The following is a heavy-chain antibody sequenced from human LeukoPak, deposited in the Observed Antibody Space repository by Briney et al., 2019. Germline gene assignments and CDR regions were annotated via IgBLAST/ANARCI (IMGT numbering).Heavy chain of an antibody. J-gene: IGHJ4*02. CDR3: ASWAGGNEPVASFDY. CDR2: INLYNGAT. Sequence: ASVKVSCKPTGYSFTAYYIFWMRHAPGQGLECMGWINLYNGATKYAQSFQSRVTMTRDTSISTAYMELSRLRSDDTATYYCASWAGGNEPVASFDYWGQGTLVTVSS. V-gene: IGHV1-2*02. CDR1: GYSFTAYY. D-gene: IGHD1-14*01.